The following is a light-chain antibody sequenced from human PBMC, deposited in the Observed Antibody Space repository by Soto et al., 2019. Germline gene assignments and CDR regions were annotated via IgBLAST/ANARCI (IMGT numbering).Light chain of an antibody. V-gene: IGLV2-14*01. Sequence: QYVLTQPASVSGSPGQSITISCTGTSSDVGGYNYVSWYQQHPGKAPKLMIYDVSNRPSGVSNRFSGSKSGNTASLTISGLQAEDEADYYCSSYTSSSTRVFGGGTQLTVL. CDR2: DVS. CDR1: SSDVGGYNY. J-gene: IGLJ2*01. CDR3: SSYTSSSTRV.